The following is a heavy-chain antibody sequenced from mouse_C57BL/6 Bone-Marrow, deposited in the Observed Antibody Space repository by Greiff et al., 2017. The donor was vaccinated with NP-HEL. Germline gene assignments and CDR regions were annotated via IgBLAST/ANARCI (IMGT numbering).Heavy chain of an antibody. V-gene: IGHV14-4*01. CDR1: GFNIKDDY. CDR3: TTFYGR. CDR2: IDPENGDT. Sequence: DVKLQESGAELARPGASVKLSCTASGFNIKDDYMHWVKQRPEQGLEWIGWIDPENGDTEYASKFQGKATITADTSSNTAYMQLSSLTSEDTAVYYCTTFYGRWGQGTLVTVSA. J-gene: IGHJ3*01. D-gene: IGHD1-1*02.